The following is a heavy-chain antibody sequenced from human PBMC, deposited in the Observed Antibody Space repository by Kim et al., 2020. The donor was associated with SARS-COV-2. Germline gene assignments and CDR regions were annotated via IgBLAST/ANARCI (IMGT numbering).Heavy chain of an antibody. V-gene: IGHV3-11*01. CDR3: ARDRETVTPDFDY. Sequence: GGSLRLSCAASGFTFSDYYMSWIRQAPGKGLEWVSYISSSGSTIYYADSVKGRFTISRDNAKNSLYLQMNSLRAEDTAVYYCARDRETVTPDFDYWGQGTLVTVSS. D-gene: IGHD4-17*01. CDR2: ISSSGSTI. CDR1: GFTFSDYY. J-gene: IGHJ4*02.